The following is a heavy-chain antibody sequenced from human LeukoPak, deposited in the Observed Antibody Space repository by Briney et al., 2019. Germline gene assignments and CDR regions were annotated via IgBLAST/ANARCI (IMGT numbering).Heavy chain of an antibody. CDR3: ARGGSRYCSSTSCSRGMDV. CDR1: GYTFTSYY. V-gene: IGHV1-46*01. J-gene: IGHJ6*04. Sequence: ASVKVSCKASGYTFTSYYMHWVRQAPGQGLEWMGIINPSGGCTSYAQKFQGRVTMTRDMSTSTVYMELSSLRSEDTAVYYCARGGSRYCSSTSCSRGMDVWGKGTTVTVSS. D-gene: IGHD2-2*01. CDR2: INPSGGCT.